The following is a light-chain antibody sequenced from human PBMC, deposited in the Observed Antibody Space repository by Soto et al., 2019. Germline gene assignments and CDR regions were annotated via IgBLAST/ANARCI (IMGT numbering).Light chain of an antibody. CDR3: SSYTSSSTLLYV. CDR2: DVS. Sequence: QSALTQPASVSGSPGQSITISCTGTSSDVGGYNYVSWYQQHPGKAPKLMIYDVSNRPSGVSNRFSGSKSGNTASLIISGLQAEDEADYYFSSYTSSSTLLYVFGTGTKVTVL. CDR1: SSDVGGYNY. V-gene: IGLV2-14*01. J-gene: IGLJ1*01.